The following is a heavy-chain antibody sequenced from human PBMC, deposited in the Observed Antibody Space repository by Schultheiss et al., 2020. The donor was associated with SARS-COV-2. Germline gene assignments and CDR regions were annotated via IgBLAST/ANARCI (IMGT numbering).Heavy chain of an antibody. V-gene: IGHV1-18*01. CDR1: GYTFTTYG. CDR2: ISAYNGNM. D-gene: IGHD3-16*01. J-gene: IGHJ4*02. CDR3: ARRSGGSKDS. Sequence: ASVKVSCEASGYTFTTYGFSWVRQAPGQGLEWMGWISAYNGNMKYVDKFQGRVSLTTDTSTNTAYMELRSLRSDDTAVYFCARRSGGSKDSWGQGTLVTVSS.